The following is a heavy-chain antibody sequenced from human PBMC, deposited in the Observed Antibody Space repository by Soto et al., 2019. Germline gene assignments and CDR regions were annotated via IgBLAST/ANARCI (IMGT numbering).Heavy chain of an antibody. Sequence: GGCLRLSCTASGFTVGDYAVSWVRQAPGKGLEWIGFIRSYANGGTTEYAASVRNRFTISRDDSKGVAYLQMNSLKAEDTAVFYCSIAYCSTTSCHYYYGMDVWGPGTAVTVS. J-gene: IGHJ6*02. V-gene: IGHV3-49*04. CDR2: IRSYANGGTT. D-gene: IGHD2-2*01. CDR1: GFTVGDYA. CDR3: SIAYCSTTSCHYYYGMDV.